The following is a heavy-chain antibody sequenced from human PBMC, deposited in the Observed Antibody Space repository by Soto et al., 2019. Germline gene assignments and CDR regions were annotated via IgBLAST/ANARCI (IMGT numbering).Heavy chain of an antibody. CDR2: ISSNGGST. CDR3: QKTAYEILTGPYYFDY. D-gene: IGHD3-9*01. Sequence: GFFRQWSGDSWFTCNRYAKHEGRQALGEGLDYVSDISSNGGSTYYADSVKGRFTISRDNSKNTLYLQMSSLRAEDTFFFFKQKTAYEILTGPYYFDYWGQGTQVTVSS. J-gene: IGHJ4*02. V-gene: IGHV3-64D*06. CDR1: WFTCNRYA.